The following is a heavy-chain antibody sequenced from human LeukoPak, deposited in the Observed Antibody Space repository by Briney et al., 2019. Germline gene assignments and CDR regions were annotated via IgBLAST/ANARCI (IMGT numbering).Heavy chain of an antibody. Sequence: GGSLRLSCAASGFTFSSYGMHWVRQAPGKGLEWVAFIRYDGSNKYYADSVKGRFTISRDNSKNTLYLQMNSLRAEDTAVYYCAKEIQPLYSSSSLVEPWCYWGQGTLVTVSS. D-gene: IGHD6-6*01. J-gene: IGHJ4*02. CDR1: GFTFSSYG. V-gene: IGHV3-30*02. CDR3: AKEIQPLYSSSSLVEPWCY. CDR2: IRYDGSNK.